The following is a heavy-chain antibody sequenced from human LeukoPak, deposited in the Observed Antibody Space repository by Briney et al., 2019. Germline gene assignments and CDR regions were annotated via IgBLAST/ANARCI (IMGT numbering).Heavy chain of an antibody. D-gene: IGHD6-19*01. CDR2: IYYSGST. V-gene: IGHV4-59*08. CDR3: ARLKVGAVAGWFDP. Sequence: KASETLSLTCTVSGGSISSYYWSWIRQSPGKGLELVGYIYYSGSTNYNPSLKSRVTISVDTSKTQFSLKLSSVTAADTAVYYCARLKVGAVAGWFDPWGQGTLVTVSS. CDR1: GGSISSYY. J-gene: IGHJ5*02.